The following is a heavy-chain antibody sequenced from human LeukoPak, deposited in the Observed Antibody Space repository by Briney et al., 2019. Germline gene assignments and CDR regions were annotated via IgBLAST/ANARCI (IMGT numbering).Heavy chain of an antibody. J-gene: IGHJ4*02. CDR1: GFTFSSYG. V-gene: IGHV3-33*08. CDR3: ARGLYYFDY. Sequence: GGSLRLSCAASGFTFSSYGMHWVRQAPGKGLEWAAVIWYDGSNEYYAESVKGRFTISRDNSKNTLYLQMNSLRAEDTAVYYCARGLYYFDYWGQGTLVTVSS. CDR2: IWYDGSNE.